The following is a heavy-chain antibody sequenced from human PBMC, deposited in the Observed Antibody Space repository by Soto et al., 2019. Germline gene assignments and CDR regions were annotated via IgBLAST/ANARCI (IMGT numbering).Heavy chain of an antibody. Sequence: SETLSLTCTVSGGSISSYYWSWIRQPPGKGLEWVGYIYYSGSTNYNPSLKSRVTISVDTSKNQFSLKLSSVTAADTAVYYCAREDYDSSGYPLGYFDYWGQGTLVTVSS. CDR2: IYYSGST. D-gene: IGHD3-22*01. J-gene: IGHJ4*02. CDR1: GGSISSYY. CDR3: AREDYDSSGYPLGYFDY. V-gene: IGHV4-59*01.